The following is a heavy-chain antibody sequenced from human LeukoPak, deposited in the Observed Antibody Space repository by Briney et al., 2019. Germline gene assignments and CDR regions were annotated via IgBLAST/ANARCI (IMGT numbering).Heavy chain of an antibody. J-gene: IGHJ4*02. CDR2: ITSAGNT. D-gene: IGHD1-1*01. CDR1: GFTFSSYA. Sequence: PGGSLRLSCAASGFTFSSYAMNWVRQAPGKGLEWVSAITSAGNTSYAASVKGRFTISRDSSKNTLYLQMNSLRSEDTAVYYCAIITTRYFDYWGQGTLVTVSS. V-gene: IGHV3-23*01. CDR3: AIITTRYFDY.